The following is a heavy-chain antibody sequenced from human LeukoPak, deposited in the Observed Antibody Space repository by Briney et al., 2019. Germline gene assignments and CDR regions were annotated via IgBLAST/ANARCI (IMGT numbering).Heavy chain of an antibody. V-gene: IGHV3-48*03. CDR1: GFTFSSYE. CDR2: NSSSGSTI. Sequence: GGSLRLSCAASGFTFSSYEMNWVRQAPGKGLEWVSYNSSSGSTIYYADSVKGRFTISRDNAKNSLYLQMNSLRAEDTALYYCARIRRGSSSWYYFDSWGQGTLVTVSS. D-gene: IGHD6-13*01. J-gene: IGHJ4*02. CDR3: ARIRRGSSSWYYFDS.